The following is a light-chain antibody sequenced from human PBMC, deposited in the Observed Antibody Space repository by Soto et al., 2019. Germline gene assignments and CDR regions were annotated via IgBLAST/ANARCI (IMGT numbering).Light chain of an antibody. CDR3: QQYYSVPYT. Sequence: DIVMTQSPDSLAVSLGERATINCKSSQSVLYSSNNKNYLAWYQQKPGQPPKLLTYWPSTRESGVADRFSGSGSGTDFTRTISSLQAEDVAVYYCQQYYSVPYTFGQGTTLEI. V-gene: IGKV4-1*01. CDR2: WPS. CDR1: QSVLYSSNNKNY. J-gene: IGKJ2*01.